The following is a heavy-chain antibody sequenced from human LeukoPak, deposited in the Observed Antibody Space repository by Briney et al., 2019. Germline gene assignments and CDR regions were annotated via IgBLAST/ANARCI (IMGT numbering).Heavy chain of an antibody. CDR2: IRRNSGYI. D-gene: IGHD6-19*01. Sequence: PGRSLRLSCAASGFTYDDYAMHWVRQAPGKGLEWVSGIRRNSGYIGYADSVEGRFTISRDSAKDSLYLQMNSLRAEDTALYYCAKDIYSSGSHPSFDYWGQGTLVTVSS. CDR1: GFTYDDYA. V-gene: IGHV3-9*01. CDR3: AKDIYSSGSHPSFDY. J-gene: IGHJ4*02.